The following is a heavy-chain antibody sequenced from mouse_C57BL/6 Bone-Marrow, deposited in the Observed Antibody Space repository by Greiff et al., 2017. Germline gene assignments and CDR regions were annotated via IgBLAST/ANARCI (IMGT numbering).Heavy chain of an antibody. CDR3: ARASWFAY. CDR2: IDPSDSYT. Sequence: QVQLQQPGAELVMPGASVKLSCKASGYTFTSSWMHWVKQRPGQGLEWIGGIDPSDSYTNYNQKFKGKSTLTVDKSSSTAYMQLSSLTSGDSAVYYCARASWFAYWGEETLVTVSA. CDR1: GYTFTSSW. V-gene: IGHV1-69*01. J-gene: IGHJ3*01.